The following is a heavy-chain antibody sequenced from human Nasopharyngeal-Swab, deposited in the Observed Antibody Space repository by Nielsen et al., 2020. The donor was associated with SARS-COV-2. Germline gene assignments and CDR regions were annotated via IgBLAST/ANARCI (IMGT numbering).Heavy chain of an antibody. V-gene: IGHV3-11*01. Sequence: GESLKISCAASGFTFSDYYMSWIRQAPGKGLEWVSYTSSSGSTIYYADSVKGRFTISRDNAKNSLYLQMNSLRAEDTAVYYCARDQYYYDSSGPAFDIWGQGTMVTVSS. CDR2: TSSSGSTI. J-gene: IGHJ3*02. D-gene: IGHD3-22*01. CDR1: GFTFSDYY. CDR3: ARDQYYYDSSGPAFDI.